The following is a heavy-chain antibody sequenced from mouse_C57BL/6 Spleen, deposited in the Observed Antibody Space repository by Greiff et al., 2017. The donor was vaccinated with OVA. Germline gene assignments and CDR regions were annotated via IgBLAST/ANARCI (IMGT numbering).Heavy chain of an antibody. CDR3: ARRGLQLDY. J-gene: IGHJ2*01. CDR2: INPNNGGT. V-gene: IGHV1-26*01. D-gene: IGHD4-1*02. CDR1: GYTFTDYY. Sequence: EVQLQQSGPELVKPGASVKISCKASGYTFTDYYMNWVKQSHGKSLEWIGDINPNNGGTSYNQKFKGKATLTVDKSSSTAYMELRSLTSEDSAVYYCARRGLQLDYWGQGTTLTVSS.